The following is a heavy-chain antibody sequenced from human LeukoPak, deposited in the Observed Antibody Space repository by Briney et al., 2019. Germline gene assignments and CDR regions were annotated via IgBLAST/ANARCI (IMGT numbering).Heavy chain of an antibody. CDR3: TREGSQSASGSYPGND. CDR1: GFTFSYYW. D-gene: IGHD1-26*01. V-gene: IGHV3-7*01. Sequence: GGSLRLSCAASGFTFSYYWMSWVRQAPGKGLEWVANIKQDGSEKYYVDSVKGRFTISRDNAKNSLYLRMNSLRAEDTAVYYCTREGSQSASGSYPGNDWGQGTLVTVSS. CDR2: IKQDGSEK. J-gene: IGHJ4*02.